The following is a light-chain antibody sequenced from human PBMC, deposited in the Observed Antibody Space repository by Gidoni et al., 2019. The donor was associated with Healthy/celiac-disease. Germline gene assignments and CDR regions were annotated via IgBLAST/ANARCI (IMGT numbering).Light chain of an antibody. CDR1: QSVSSN. V-gene: IGKV3-15*01. J-gene: IGKJ2*01. CDR3: QRYNNWPPYT. Sequence: EIVMSHSPATLSVSPGERATLSCRASQSVSSNLPWYQQKHGQAPRLLIYGASTRATGIPARFSGSGSGTEFTLTISSLQSEDFAVYYCQRYNNWPPYTFGQGTKLEIK. CDR2: GAS.